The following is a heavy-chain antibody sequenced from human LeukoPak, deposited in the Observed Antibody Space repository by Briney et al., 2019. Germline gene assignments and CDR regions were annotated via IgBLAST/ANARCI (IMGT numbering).Heavy chain of an antibody. CDR2: IYYSGST. Sequence: PSETLSLTCTVSGGSISSSSYYWGWIRQPPGKGLEWIGSIYYSGSTYYNPSLKSRVTISVDMSKNQFSLKLSSVTAADTAVYYCARHHRPSFYSGSSYYFDYWGQGTLVTVSS. CDR3: ARHHRPSFYSGSSYYFDY. D-gene: IGHD1-26*01. J-gene: IGHJ4*02. CDR1: GGSISSSSYY. V-gene: IGHV4-39*01.